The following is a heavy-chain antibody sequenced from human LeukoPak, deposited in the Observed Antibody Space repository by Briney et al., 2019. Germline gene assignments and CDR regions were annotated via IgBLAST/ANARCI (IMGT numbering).Heavy chain of an antibody. J-gene: IGHJ4*02. V-gene: IGHV1-46*01. CDR2: INPSGGST. D-gene: IGHD3-22*01. CDR3: ARAWSYDSSGYYYHFDY. CDR1: GYTFTSYY. Sequence: ASVKVSCKXSGYTFTSYYMHWVRQAPGQGLEWMGIINPSGGSTSYAQKFQGRVTMTRDTSTSTVYMELSSLRSEDTAVYYCARAWSYDSSGYYYHFDYWGQGTLVTVSS.